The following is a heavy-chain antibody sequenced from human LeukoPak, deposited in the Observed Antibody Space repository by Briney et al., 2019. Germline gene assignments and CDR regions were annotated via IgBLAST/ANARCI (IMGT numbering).Heavy chain of an antibody. CDR1: GYRFITFG. Sequence: GASVKVSCKTSGYRFITFGINWVRQAPGQGLEWMGWINPYNGNRYYAKKFQGRFNMTTDTSTSTAYMELRSLRSDDTAVYYCARDNRQLERSIPFDYWGQGTLVTVSS. CDR3: ARDNRQLERSIPFDY. V-gene: IGHV1-18*01. J-gene: IGHJ4*02. D-gene: IGHD1-1*01. CDR2: INPYNGNR.